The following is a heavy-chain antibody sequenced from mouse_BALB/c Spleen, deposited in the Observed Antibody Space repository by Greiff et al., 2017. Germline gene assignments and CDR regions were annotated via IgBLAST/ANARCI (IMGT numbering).Heavy chain of an antibody. CDR2: INPYNGDT. CDR1: GYSFTGYF. V-gene: IGHV1-37*01. J-gene: IGHJ3*01. Sequence: EVQLQESGPELVKPGASVKISCKASGYSFTGYFMNWVKQSHGKSLEWIGRINPYNGDTFYNQKFKGKATLTVDKSSSTAHMELLSLTSEDSAVYYCGRREYGNHGGFAYWGQGTLVTVSA. D-gene: IGHD2-10*02. CDR3: GRREYGNHGGFAY.